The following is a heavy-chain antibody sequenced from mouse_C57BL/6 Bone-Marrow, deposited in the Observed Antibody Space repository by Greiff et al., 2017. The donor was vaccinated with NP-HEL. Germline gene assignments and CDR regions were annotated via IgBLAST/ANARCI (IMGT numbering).Heavy chain of an antibody. CDR3: ARGGDSSY. CDR1: GYTFTDYY. Sequence: DVQLQESGPVLVKPGASVKMSCKASGYTFTDYYMNWVKQSHGKSLEWIGVINPYNGGTSYNQKFKGKATLTVDKSSSTAYMELNSLTSEDSAVYYCARGGDSSYWGQGTTLTVSA. V-gene: IGHV1-19*01. J-gene: IGHJ2*01. CDR2: INPYNGGT. D-gene: IGHD1-1*02.